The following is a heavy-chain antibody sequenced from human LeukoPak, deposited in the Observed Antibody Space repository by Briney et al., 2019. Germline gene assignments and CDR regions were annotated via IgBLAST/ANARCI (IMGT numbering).Heavy chain of an antibody. D-gene: IGHD4-17*01. V-gene: IGHV4-61*02. CDR1: GDSMRSDSYF. J-gene: IGHJ6*03. Sequence: PSETLSHTCTVSGDSMRSDSYFWSWIRQPAGKGLEWIGRSYSSGDTYYNPSLESRVTISLDTPRNQFSLKVSSVTAAVTAVYYCATARADYGDYNSFYYMDVWGKGTTVTVSS. CDR2: SYSSGDT. CDR3: ATARADYGDYNSFYYMDV.